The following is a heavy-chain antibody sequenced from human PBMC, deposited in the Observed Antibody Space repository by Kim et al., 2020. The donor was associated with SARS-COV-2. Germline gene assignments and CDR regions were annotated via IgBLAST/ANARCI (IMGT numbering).Heavy chain of an antibody. CDR3: GRGSSSSYYIDY. D-gene: IGHD6-13*01. V-gene: IGHV3-48*02. CDR1: GFTLSSYR. CDR2: ISSSGSTI. Sequence: GGSLRLSCAASGFTLSSYRMNWLRQAPGKGLEWVSYISSSGSTIYYADSVKGRFTISRDNAKNSLFLQMNILRDEDTAVYFCGRGSSSSYYIDYWGQGALVTVSS. J-gene: IGHJ4*02.